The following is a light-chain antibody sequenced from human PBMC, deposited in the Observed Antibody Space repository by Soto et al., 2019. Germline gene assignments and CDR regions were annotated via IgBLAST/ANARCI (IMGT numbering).Light chain of an antibody. Sequence: DIQMTQSPSTLSASVGYRVTITCRASQSISSWLAWYQQKPGKAPKLLIYDASSLESGVPSRFSGSGSGTEFTLTISSLQPDDFATYYCQQYNSYSRRTFGQGTKVDI. V-gene: IGKV1-5*01. CDR1: QSISSW. CDR3: QQYNSYSRRT. J-gene: IGKJ1*01. CDR2: DAS.